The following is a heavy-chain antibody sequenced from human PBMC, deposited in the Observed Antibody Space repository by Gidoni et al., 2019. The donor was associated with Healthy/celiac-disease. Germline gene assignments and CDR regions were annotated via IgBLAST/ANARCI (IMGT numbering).Heavy chain of an antibody. CDR3: TRDGMYSSGWYDY. CDR2: IRSKAYGGTT. D-gene: IGHD6-19*01. CDR1: GFTFGDYA. V-gene: IGHV3-49*03. J-gene: IGHJ4*02. Sequence: EVQLVASGGGLVQPGRSLRLSCTASGFTFGDYAMSWFRQAPGKGLEWVGFIRSKAYGGTTEYAASVKGRFTISRDDSKSIAYLQMNSLKTEDTAVYYCTRDGMYSSGWYDYWGQGTLVTVSS.